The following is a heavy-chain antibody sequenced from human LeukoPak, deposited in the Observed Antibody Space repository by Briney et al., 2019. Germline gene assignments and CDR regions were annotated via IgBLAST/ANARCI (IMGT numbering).Heavy chain of an antibody. D-gene: IGHD6-13*01. Sequence: SETLSLTCAVYGWSFSGYYWSWIRQPPGKGLEWIGEINHSGSTNYNPSLKSRVTISVDTSKNQFSLKLSSVTAADTAVYYCARFGRRGYSSSWLTSYFDYWGQGTLVTVSS. CDR2: INHSGST. V-gene: IGHV4-34*01. CDR3: ARFGRRGYSSSWLTSYFDY. J-gene: IGHJ4*02. CDR1: GWSFSGYY.